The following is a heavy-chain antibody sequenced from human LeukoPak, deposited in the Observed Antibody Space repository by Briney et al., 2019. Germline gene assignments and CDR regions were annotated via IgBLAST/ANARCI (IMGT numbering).Heavy chain of an antibody. D-gene: IGHD3-22*01. CDR1: GGSISSSSYY. CDR2: IYYSGST. J-gene: IGHJ3*02. Sequence: PSETLSLTCTVSGGSISSSSYYWGWIRQPPGKGLEWIGSIYYSGSTYYNPSLKSRVTISVDTSKNQFSLKLSSVTAADTAVYYCARVHPYYDSNHDAFDIWGQGTMVTVSS. CDR3: ARVHPYYDSNHDAFDI. V-gene: IGHV4-39*07.